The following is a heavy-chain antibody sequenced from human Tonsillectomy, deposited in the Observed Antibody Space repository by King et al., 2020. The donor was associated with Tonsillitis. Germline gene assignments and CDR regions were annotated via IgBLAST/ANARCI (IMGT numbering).Heavy chain of an antibody. D-gene: IGHD6-13*01. J-gene: IGHJ6*03. CDR2: INHSGST. V-gene: IGHV4-34*01. CDR3: ARGEAAAGSYYYYYYMDV. CDR1: GGSFSGYY. Sequence: HVQLQQWGAGLLKPSETLSLTCAVYGGSFSGYYWSWIRQPPGKGLEWIGEINHSGSTNYNPSFKSRVTISADTSKNQFSLKLSSVTAADTAVYYCARGEAAAGSYYYYYYMDVWGKGTTVTVSS.